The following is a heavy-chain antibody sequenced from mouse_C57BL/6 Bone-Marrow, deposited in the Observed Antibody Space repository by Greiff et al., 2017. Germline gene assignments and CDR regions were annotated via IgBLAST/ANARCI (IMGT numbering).Heavy chain of an antibody. CDR1: GYTFTSYG. CDR2: IYPRSGNT. Sequence: QVQLKQSGAELARPGASVKLSCKASGYTFTSYGISWVKQRTGQGLEWIGEIYPRSGNTYYNEKFKGKATLTADKSSSTAYMELRSLTSEDSAVYFWAIPFITTVVAHGYFDVWGTGTTVTVSS. CDR3: AIPFITTVVAHGYFDV. J-gene: IGHJ1*03. V-gene: IGHV1-81*01. D-gene: IGHD1-1*01.